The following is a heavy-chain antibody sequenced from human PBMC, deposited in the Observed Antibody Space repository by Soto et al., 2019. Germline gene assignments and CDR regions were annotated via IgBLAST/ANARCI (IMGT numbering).Heavy chain of an antibody. Sequence: SETLSLTCAFSGGSIXSSNWWIWVRQPPGKGLEWIGEIYHSGSTNYNPSLKSRVTISVDKSKNQFSLKLSSVTAADTAVYYCAREIAAAGTPPWFDPWGQGTLVTVSS. J-gene: IGHJ5*02. CDR2: IYHSGST. CDR1: GGSIXSSNW. D-gene: IGHD6-13*01. V-gene: IGHV4-4*02. CDR3: AREIAAAGTPPWFDP.